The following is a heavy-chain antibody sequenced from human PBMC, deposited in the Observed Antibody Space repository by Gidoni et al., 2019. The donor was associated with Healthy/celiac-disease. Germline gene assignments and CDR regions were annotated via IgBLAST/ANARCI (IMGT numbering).Heavy chain of an antibody. CDR1: GGSISRGGYY. D-gene: IGHD3-10*01. J-gene: IGHJ3*02. V-gene: IGHV4-31*03. Sequence: QVQLQESGPGLVKPSPTLSLTCTVSGGSISRGGYYWRWIRQHPGTGLEWIGYIYYSGSTYYNPSLKSRVTISVDTSKNQFSLKLSSVTAADTAVYYCARDLLDYYGSGSPKISNAFDIWGQGTMVTVSS. CDR2: IYYSGST. CDR3: ARDLLDYYGSGSPKISNAFDI.